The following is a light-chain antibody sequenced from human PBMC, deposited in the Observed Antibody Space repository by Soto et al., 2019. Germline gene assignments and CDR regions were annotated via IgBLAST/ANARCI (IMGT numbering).Light chain of an antibody. J-gene: IGLJ1*01. CDR2: DND. CDR3: GTWDSSLSAGV. Sequence: QSVLTQPPSASATPGQRVAISCSGSSSNIGSHTVNWYHQLPGTAPKLLIYDNDKRPSGIPDRFSGSKSGTSATLGITGLQTGDEADYYCGTWDSSLSAGVFGTGTKLTVL. V-gene: IGLV1-51*01. CDR1: SSNIGSHT.